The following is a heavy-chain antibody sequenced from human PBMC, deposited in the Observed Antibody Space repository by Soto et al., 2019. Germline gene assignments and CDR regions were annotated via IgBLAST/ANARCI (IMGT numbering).Heavy chain of an antibody. CDR2: IYPSDSDI. Sequence: PGASLKISCKGSGYTFTSYWIGWVRQMPGEGLEWMGVIYPSDSDIRYSPSFQGKVTISADKSITTAYLQWSSLKAADTAMYYWVRSGTSSGRFSDDWGQGTLVTVSA. V-gene: IGHV5-51*01. J-gene: IGHJ4*02. D-gene: IGHD2-15*01. CDR1: GYTFTSYW. CDR3: VRSGTSSGRFSDD.